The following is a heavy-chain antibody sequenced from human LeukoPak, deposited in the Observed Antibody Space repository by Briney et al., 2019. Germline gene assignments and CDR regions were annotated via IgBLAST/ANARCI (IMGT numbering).Heavy chain of an antibody. CDR3: ARETGDAKYYYYGMDV. Sequence: ASVKVSCKASGHIFSSYGISWVRQAPGQGLEWMGWISTDNGDTKYAQKFQGRVTMTTDTSTSTAYMELRSLRSDDTAVYYCARETGDAKYYYYGMDVWGQGTTVTVSS. V-gene: IGHV1-18*01. D-gene: IGHD7-27*01. J-gene: IGHJ6*02. CDR2: ISTDNGDT. CDR1: GHIFSSYG.